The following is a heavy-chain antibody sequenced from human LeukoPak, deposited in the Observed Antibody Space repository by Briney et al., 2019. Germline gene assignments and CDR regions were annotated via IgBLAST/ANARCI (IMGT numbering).Heavy chain of an antibody. J-gene: IGHJ4*02. Sequence: GRSLRLSCAASGFTFDDYAMHWVRQAPGKGLEWVSGISWNSGSIGYADSVKGRFTISRDNAKNSLYLQMYSLRAEDTALYYCAKDIIYRDSIAAAAGFDYWGQGTLVTVSS. CDR2: ISWNSGSI. D-gene: IGHD6-13*01. CDR1: GFTFDDYA. V-gene: IGHV3-9*01. CDR3: AKDIIYRDSIAAAAGFDY.